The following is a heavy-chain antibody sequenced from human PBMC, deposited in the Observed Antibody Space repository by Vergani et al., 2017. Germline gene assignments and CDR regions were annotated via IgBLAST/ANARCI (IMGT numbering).Heavy chain of an antibody. V-gene: IGHV4-4*03. CDR1: GDSISSNNC. D-gene: IGHD2-2*02. J-gene: IGHJ4*02. CDR3: ATIGYRRLSYYFDY. CDR2: ICHTEDT. Sequence: QVQLQESGPGLVKPPGTLSLTCAVSGDSISSNNCWTWVRQPPGKGLEWIGEICHTEDTKYSPSLKRRITVSVDESRNLFSLRLNSVTAADTAVYYCATIGYRRLSYYFDYGGQGILVTVSS.